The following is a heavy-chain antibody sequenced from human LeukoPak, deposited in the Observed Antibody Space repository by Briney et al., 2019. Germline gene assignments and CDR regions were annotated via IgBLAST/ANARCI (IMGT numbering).Heavy chain of an antibody. Sequence: GGSLRLSCAASGFDFSVYSMNWVRQAPGKGLEWISYITSDRNTIYYADSVRGRFTISRDNAKKSVYLELSNLRADDTAMYYCARSTEWFADYWGQGTLVTVSS. J-gene: IGHJ4*02. CDR3: ARSTEWFADY. D-gene: IGHD3-3*01. V-gene: IGHV3-48*01. CDR2: ITSDRNTI. CDR1: GFDFSVYS.